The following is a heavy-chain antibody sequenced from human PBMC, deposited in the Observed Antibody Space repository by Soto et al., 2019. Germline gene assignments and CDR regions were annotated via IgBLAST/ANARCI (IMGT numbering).Heavy chain of an antibody. J-gene: IGHJ4*02. CDR3: ARAVHTMIQGVRFRVDQ. V-gene: IGHV1-2*02. CDR1: GYTFTAYY. CDR2: INPNGGGT. D-gene: IGHD3-10*01. Sequence: ASVKVSCKASGYTFTAYYIHWVRQAPEQGREWMGWINPNGGGTKYAQKFQGRVTMTRDTSINTAYMELTRLTSDDTAVYYCARAVHTMIQGVRFRVDQWGQGTLVTVSS.